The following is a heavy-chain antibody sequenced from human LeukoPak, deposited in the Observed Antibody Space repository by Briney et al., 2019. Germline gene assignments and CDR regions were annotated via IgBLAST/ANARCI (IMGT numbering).Heavy chain of an antibody. CDR2: ININTGNP. CDR3: ARGYCSSTSCYTGDAFDI. Sequence: ASVKVSCKASGYTFTSNAMNWVRPAPGQGLEWVGWININTGNPTYAQGFTGRFVFSLDTAVSTAYLQISSLKAEDIGVYYCARGYCSSTSCYTGDAFDIWGQGTMVTVSS. D-gene: IGHD2-2*02. V-gene: IGHV7-4-1*02. CDR1: GYTFTSNA. J-gene: IGHJ3*02.